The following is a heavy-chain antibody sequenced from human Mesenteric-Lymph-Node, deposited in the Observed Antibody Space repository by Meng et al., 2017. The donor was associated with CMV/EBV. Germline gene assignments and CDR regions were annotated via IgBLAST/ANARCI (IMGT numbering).Heavy chain of an antibody. Sequence: GGSLRLSCAASGFTFDDYAMHWVRQAPGKGLEWVSLISSDGGSTYYADSVKGRFTISRDNSKNSLYLQMNSLSAEDTALYYCAKEKRIYYGSGGYYFDYWGQGTLVTVSS. D-gene: IGHD3-10*01. J-gene: IGHJ4*02. CDR1: GFTFDDYA. CDR3: AKEKRIYYGSGGYYFDY. V-gene: IGHV3-43D*03. CDR2: ISSDGGST.